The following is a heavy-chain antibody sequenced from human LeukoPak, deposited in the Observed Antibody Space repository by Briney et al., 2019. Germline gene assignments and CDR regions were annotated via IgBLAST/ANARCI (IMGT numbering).Heavy chain of an antibody. J-gene: IGHJ5*02. CDR1: GYSFINYG. CDR3: ARGGIDIVTVPVSNWFDP. Sequence: ASVKVSCKASGYSFINYGITWGRQAPGQGREWMGWSSPYKGKTNYAQKFQGRVTMTTHTSTNIAYMELRSLRAHDTPAYYCARGGIDIVTVPVSNWFDPWGQGTLVTVSS. CDR2: SSPYKGKT. D-gene: IGHD2/OR15-2a*01. V-gene: IGHV1-18*01.